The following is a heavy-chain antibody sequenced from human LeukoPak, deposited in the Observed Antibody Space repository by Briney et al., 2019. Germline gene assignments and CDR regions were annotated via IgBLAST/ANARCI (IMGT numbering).Heavy chain of an antibody. CDR1: GYSFTTYW. D-gene: IGHD3-10*01. CDR2: IYPGDSDT. J-gene: IGHJ4*02. CDR3: AAWAGTAGLPY. V-gene: IGHV5-51*01. Sequence: GESLKISCKGSGYSFTTYWIGWVRQMLGKGLEWMGIIYPGDSDTRYSPSFQGQVTIPADKSISTAYLQWSSLKAADSAMYYCAAWAGTAGLPYWGQGTLVTVSS.